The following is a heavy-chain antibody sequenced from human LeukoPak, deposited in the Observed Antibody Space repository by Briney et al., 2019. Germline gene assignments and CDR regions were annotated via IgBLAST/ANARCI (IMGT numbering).Heavy chain of an antibody. CDR3: AKDSYSSGFNFDY. J-gene: IGHJ4*02. Sequence: QTGGSLRLSCAASGFTFSSYGMHWVRQAPGKGLEWVAVIWYDGSNKYYADSVKGRFTISRDNSKNTLYLQMYSLRAEDTAVYYCAKDSYSSGFNFDYWGQGTLVTVSS. CDR2: IWYDGSNK. D-gene: IGHD6-19*01. V-gene: IGHV3-33*06. CDR1: GFTFSSYG.